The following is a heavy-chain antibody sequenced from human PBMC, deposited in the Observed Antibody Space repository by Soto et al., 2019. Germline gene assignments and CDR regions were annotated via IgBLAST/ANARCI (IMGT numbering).Heavy chain of an antibody. CDR3: ARTSGYSLYDY. D-gene: IGHD3-3*01. V-gene: IGHV1-3*01. J-gene: IGHJ4*02. CDR2: INGGNGNT. CDR1: GYTFTSYA. Sequence: QVQLVQSGAEVKKPGASVKVSCKASGYTFTSYAMHWVRQAPGQRLEWMGWINGGNGNTKYSQKFQGRVTITRDTSASTAYLELSSLRSEDTAVYYCARTSGYSLYDYWGQGNLVTVSS.